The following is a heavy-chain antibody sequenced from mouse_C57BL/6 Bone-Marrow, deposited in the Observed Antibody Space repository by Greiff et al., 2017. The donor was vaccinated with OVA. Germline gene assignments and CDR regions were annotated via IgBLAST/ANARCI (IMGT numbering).Heavy chain of an antibody. CDR3: ARHQEMAEFRSYSFYY. CDR2: FYPGSGSI. CDR1: GYTITEYT. Sequence: QVQLQQSGAELVKPGASVKLSCKASGYTITEYTIHWVKQRSGQGLEWIGWFYPGSGSIKYNEKFKDKATLTADKSSSTVYMELSSLASADSAVYFCARHQEMAEFRSYSFYYWGQGPTLTVSS. J-gene: IGHJ2*01. D-gene: IGHD2-3*01. V-gene: IGHV1-62-2*01.